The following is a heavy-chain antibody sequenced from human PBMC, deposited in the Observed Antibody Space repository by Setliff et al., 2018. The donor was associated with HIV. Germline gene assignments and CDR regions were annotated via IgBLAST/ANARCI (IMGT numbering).Heavy chain of an antibody. CDR1: GGSISSSSYY. D-gene: IGHD2-21*02. CDR2: IYYSGST. V-gene: IGHV4-39*07. Sequence: SETLSLTCTVSGGSISSSSYYWGWIRQPPGKGLEWIGSIYYSGSTIYNPSLKSRITISLDTSKEQFSLELSSATAADTAVYYCATLDHSGGNFLAYWGQGSLVTVS. CDR3: ATLDHSGGNFLAY. J-gene: IGHJ4*02.